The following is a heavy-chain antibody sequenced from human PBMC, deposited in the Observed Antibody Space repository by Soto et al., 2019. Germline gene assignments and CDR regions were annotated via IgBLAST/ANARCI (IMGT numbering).Heavy chain of an antibody. D-gene: IGHD2-2*01. CDR3: AMVEFVVVPATPAYYYYGMDV. CDR2: IIPIFGTA. CDR1: GGTFSSYA. J-gene: IGHJ6*02. Sequence: ASVKVSCKASGGTFSSYAISWVRQAPGQGLEWMGGIIPIFGTANYAQKFQGRVTITADESTSTAYMELSSLRSEDTAVYYCAMVEFVVVPATPAYYYYGMDVWGQGTTVTVSS. V-gene: IGHV1-69*13.